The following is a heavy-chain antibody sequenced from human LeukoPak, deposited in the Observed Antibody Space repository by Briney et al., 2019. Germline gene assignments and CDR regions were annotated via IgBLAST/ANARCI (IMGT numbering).Heavy chain of an antibody. Sequence: PGGSLRLSCAASGFTFRSYEMNWFRQAPGKGLDWVSYTSSTGNTMYYADSVKGRFTISRDNANNSLYLQMNSLRVEDTSFYYCARGRGLYGMDVWGQGTTVTVSS. J-gene: IGHJ6*02. CDR2: TSSTGNTM. V-gene: IGHV3-48*03. CDR3: ARGRGLYGMDV. CDR1: GFTFRSYE.